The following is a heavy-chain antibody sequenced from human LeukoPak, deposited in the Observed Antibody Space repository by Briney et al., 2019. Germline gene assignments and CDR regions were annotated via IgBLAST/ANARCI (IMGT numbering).Heavy chain of an antibody. CDR1: GYTFTSYD. J-gene: IGHJ5*02. D-gene: IGHD1-7*01. Sequence: ASVKVSCKASGYTFTSYDINWVRQATGQGLEWMGWMNPNSGNTGYAQKFQGRVTITRNTSISTAYMELSSLRSEDTAVYYCAREQDLELGGPNWFDPWGQGTLVTVSS. CDR2: MNPNSGNT. CDR3: AREQDLELGGPNWFDP. V-gene: IGHV1-8*03.